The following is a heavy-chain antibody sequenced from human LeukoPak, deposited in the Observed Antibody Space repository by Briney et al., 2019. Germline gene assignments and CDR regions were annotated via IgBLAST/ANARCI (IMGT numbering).Heavy chain of an antibody. Sequence: GGSLRLSCAAFGFTFSSYWMHWVRQAPGKGLVWVSHINTDGSSTSYADPVKGRFTISRDNAKTTLYLQMNSLRAEDTAVYYCVRDHPGIGIDYWGQGTLVTVSS. D-gene: IGHD2-15*01. J-gene: IGHJ4*02. CDR3: VRDHPGIGIDY. V-gene: IGHV3-74*01. CDR1: GFTFSSYW. CDR2: INTDGSST.